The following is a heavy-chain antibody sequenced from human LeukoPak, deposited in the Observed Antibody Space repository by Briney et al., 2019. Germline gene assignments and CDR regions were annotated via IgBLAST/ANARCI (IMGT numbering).Heavy chain of an antibody. Sequence: GSLRLSCAASGFTVSSNYMSWVRRAPGKGLGWVSVIYSGGSTYYANSVKGRFTISRDNSKNTLYLQMNSLRAEDTAVYYCARDILTGSIEVWGQGTLVTVSS. CDR3: ARDILTGSIEV. CDR2: IYSGGST. D-gene: IGHD3-9*01. J-gene: IGHJ4*02. V-gene: IGHV3-53*01. CDR1: GFTVSSNY.